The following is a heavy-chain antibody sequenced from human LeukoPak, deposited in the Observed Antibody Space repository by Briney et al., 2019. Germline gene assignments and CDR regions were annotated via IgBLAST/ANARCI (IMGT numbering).Heavy chain of an antibody. J-gene: IGHJ4*02. CDR3: ARPRNGDYVDY. Sequence: PSETLTLTCAVYGGSFSGYYWSWIRQPPGKGLEWIGEINHSGSTNYNPSLKSRVTISVDTSKNQFSLKLSSVTAADTAVYYCARPRNGDYVDYWGQGTLVTVSS. CDR1: GGSFSGYY. CDR2: INHSGST. D-gene: IGHD1-1*01. V-gene: IGHV4-34*01.